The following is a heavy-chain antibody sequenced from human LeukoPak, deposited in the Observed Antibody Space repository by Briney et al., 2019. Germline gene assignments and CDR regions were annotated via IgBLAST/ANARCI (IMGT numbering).Heavy chain of an antibody. CDR1: GFTFSRYW. Sequence: QPGGSLRLSCAASGFTFSRYWMHWVRQAPGKGLVWVSRINSDGSSTTYADSAKGRFTISRDNAKNTLYLQMHSLRAEDTAVYYCAKEDRLGYNYAYGMDVWGQGTTVTVSS. CDR2: INSDGSST. V-gene: IGHV3-74*01. CDR3: AKEDRLGYNYAYGMDV. D-gene: IGHD5-18*01. J-gene: IGHJ6*02.